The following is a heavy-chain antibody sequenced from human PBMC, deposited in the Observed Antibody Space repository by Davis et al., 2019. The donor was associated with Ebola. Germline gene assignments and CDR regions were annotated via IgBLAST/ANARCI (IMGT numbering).Heavy chain of an antibody. CDR2: ISSSSSTI. CDR1: GFTFSSYS. CDR3: ARGEGYCSGGVCSNWFDP. D-gene: IGHD2-8*02. V-gene: IGHV3-48*04. J-gene: IGHJ5*02. Sequence: PGGSLRLSCAASGFTFSSYSMNWVRQAPGKGLEWVSYISSSSSTIYYADSVKGRFTISRDNAKNTLYLQMNSLRAEDTAVYYCARGEGYCSGGVCSNWFDPWGQGTLVTVSS.